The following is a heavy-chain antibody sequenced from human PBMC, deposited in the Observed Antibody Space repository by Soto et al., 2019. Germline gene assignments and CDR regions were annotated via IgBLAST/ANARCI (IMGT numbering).Heavy chain of an antibody. CDR1: GYSFISYW. J-gene: IGHJ4*02. CDR2: IYPGDSDT. V-gene: IGHV5-51*01. CDR3: AIPGVRDDVVPDY. D-gene: IGHD3-10*01. Sequence: GESLKISCKGSGYSFISYWIGWVRQMPGKGLEWMGIIYPGDSDTRYSPSFEGHVTISADKSLNTAYLQWTSLKASDTAIYYCAIPGVRDDVVPDYWGLGTLVTVSS.